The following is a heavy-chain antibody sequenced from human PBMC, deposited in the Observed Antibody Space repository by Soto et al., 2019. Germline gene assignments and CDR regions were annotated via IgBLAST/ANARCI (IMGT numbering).Heavy chain of an antibody. J-gene: IGHJ4*02. V-gene: IGHV3-30*18. CDR3: AKGGWFTRSARFDC. D-gene: IGHD3-10*01. Sequence: QVQLVESGGGVVQPGKSLRLSCSASGFTLSGVYMHWVRQAPGKGLEWVADMSYDGRNQYYADSVKGRFTVSRESSKSTLYPQMNSLRSEDGAGYYCAKGGWFTRSARFDCWGQGTLVTVSS. CDR2: MSYDGRNQ. CDR1: GFTLSGVY.